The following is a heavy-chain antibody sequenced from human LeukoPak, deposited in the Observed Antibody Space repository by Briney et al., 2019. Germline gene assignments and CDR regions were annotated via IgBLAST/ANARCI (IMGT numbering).Heavy chain of an antibody. Sequence: ASVKVSCKASGYTFISYGISWGRQAPGQGLEWMGWISGYNGNTNYAQNVQGRVTMTTDTSTSTAYMELRSLRSDDTAVYYCARGLGVVTAQSEQPKPRYFDLWGRGTQVTVSS. CDR2: ISGYNGNT. D-gene: IGHD2-21*02. CDR1: GYTFISYG. CDR3: ARGLGVVTAQSEQPKPRYFDL. V-gene: IGHV1-18*01. J-gene: IGHJ2*01.